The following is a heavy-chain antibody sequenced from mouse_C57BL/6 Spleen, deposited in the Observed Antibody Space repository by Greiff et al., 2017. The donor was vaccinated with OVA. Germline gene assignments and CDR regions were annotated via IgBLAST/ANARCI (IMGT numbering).Heavy chain of an antibody. CDR3: ARDYGSSYVGDYFDY. V-gene: IGHV1-61*01. CDR1: GYTFTSSW. Sequence: QVQLQQPGAELVRPGSSVKLSCKASGYTFTSSWMDWVKQRPGQGLEWIGNIYPSDSATHYNQKFKDKATLTVDKSSSTAYMQLSSLTSEDSAVYYCARDYGSSYVGDYFDYWGQGTTLTVSS. D-gene: IGHD1-1*01. CDR2: IYPSDSAT. J-gene: IGHJ2*01.